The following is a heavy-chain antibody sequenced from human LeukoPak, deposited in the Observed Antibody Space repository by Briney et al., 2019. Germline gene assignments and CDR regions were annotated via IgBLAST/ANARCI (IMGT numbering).Heavy chain of an antibody. CDR3: AELLGDGYNY. V-gene: IGHV3-48*03. J-gene: IGHJ4*02. CDR1: GFTFSDYE. D-gene: IGHD5-24*01. CDR2: INPSGSTI. Sequence: PGGSLRLSRATSGFTFSDYEMNWVRQAPGKGLEWVSYINPSGSTIYYADSVKGRFTISRDNAKNSLYLQMNSLRDEDTATYYCAELLGDGYNYWGQGTLVTVSS.